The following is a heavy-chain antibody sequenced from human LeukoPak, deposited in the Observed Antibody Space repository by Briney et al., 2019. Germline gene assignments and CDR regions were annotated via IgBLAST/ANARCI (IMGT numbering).Heavy chain of an antibody. D-gene: IGHD3-22*01. J-gene: IGHJ4*02. CDR1: GYSISSGYY. Sequence: SETLSLTCTVSGYSISSGYYWGWIRQPPGKGLEWIGSIYHSGSTYYNPSLKSRVTISVDTSKNQFSLKLSSVTAADTAVYYCARDYYDSSGYLYYWGQGTLVTVSS. V-gene: IGHV4-38-2*02. CDR3: ARDYYDSSGYLYY. CDR2: IYHSGST.